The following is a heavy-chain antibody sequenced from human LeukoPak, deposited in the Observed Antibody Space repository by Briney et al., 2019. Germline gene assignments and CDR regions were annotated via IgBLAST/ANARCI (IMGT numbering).Heavy chain of an antibody. CDR3: ASLPMGDAFDI. J-gene: IGHJ3*02. V-gene: IGHV1-18*01. D-gene: IGHD3-10*01. CDR1: GYNFPSFG. Sequence: ASVKVSCKASGYNFPSFGISWVRQAPGHGLEWVGWISVYNGNTYYAQNFQDRVTMTTDTSTSTVYMELSSLRSEDTAVYYCASLPMGDAFDIWGQGSMVTVSS. CDR2: ISVYNGNT.